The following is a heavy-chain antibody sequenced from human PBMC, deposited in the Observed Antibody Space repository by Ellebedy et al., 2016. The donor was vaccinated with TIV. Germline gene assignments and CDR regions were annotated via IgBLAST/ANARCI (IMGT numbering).Heavy chain of an antibody. CDR1: GYSFTIYW. CDR3: ARHAAAPTRHYYYYGMDV. J-gene: IGHJ6*02. V-gene: IGHV5-51*01. D-gene: IGHD6-6*01. Sequence: GESLKISCKGSGYSFTIYWIGWVRQMPGKGLEWMGIIYPGDSDTRYSPSFQGQVTISADKSISTAYLQWSSLKASDTAMYYCARHAAAPTRHYYYYGMDVWGQGTTVTVSS. CDR2: IYPGDSDT.